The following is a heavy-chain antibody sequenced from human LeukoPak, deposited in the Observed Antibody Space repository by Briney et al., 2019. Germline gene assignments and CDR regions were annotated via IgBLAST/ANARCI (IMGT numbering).Heavy chain of an antibody. J-gene: IGHJ5*02. Sequence: SETLSLTCTVSGGSISSSSYYWGWIRQPPGKGLVCIGTIYYSGSTYYNPSLKSRLTISVDTSRNQFSLKLSSVTAADTAVYYCARRPYYGSSGYSVSWFDPWGQGTLVTVSS. CDR3: ARRPYYGSSGYSVSWFDP. V-gene: IGHV4-39*07. CDR2: IYYSGST. CDR1: GGSISSSSYY. D-gene: IGHD3-22*01.